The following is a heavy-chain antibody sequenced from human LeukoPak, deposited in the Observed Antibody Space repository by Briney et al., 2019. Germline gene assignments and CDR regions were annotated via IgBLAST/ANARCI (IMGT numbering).Heavy chain of an antibody. CDR2: IIPILGIT. J-gene: IGHJ5*02. V-gene: IGHV1-69*02. Sequence: ASLKVSSKASGGTFSSYSITCVRQAPGHGLKWMGRIIPILGITTYAQNFQGRVTVTSDRSTSTAYMELSSLRSEDTAVYYCVGSLDCSGGGCYSPLRSWGQGTLVTVSS. D-gene: IGHD2-15*01. CDR1: GGTFSSYS. CDR3: VGSLDCSGGGCYSPLRS.